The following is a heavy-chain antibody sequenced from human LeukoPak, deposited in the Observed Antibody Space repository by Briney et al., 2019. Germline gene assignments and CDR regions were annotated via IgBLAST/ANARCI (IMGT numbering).Heavy chain of an antibody. CDR2: INPSAGGT. CDR1: GYSFTNYY. Sequence: AAVTVSFKASGYSFTNYYMHWVRQAPGQGLEWMGVINPSAGGTSYAQKFQGRVTMTTDTSTITIYMDLSSLRSEDTAVYYCAREKGGGLDYWGQGTLVTVSS. V-gene: IGHV1-46*01. CDR3: AREKGGGLDY. J-gene: IGHJ4*02. D-gene: IGHD3-16*01.